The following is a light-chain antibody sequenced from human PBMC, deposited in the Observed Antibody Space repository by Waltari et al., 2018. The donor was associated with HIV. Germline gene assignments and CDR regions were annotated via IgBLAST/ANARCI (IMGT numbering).Light chain of an antibody. CDR3: YSVADNMGV. CDR2: KDN. Sequence: SHELTQPSSVSVSPGQTARITCSGDVLAKTYARWLRQRPGQAPGLMIYKDNERPPGVPEVSSGSSSGTTVTLTISGARVEDEADYFCYSVADNMGVFGGGTKLTVL. CDR1: VLAKTY. V-gene: IGLV3-27*01. J-gene: IGLJ3*02.